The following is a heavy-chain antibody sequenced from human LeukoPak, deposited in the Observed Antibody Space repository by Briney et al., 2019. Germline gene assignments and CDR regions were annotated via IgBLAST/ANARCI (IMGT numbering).Heavy chain of an antibody. CDR3: ASPEYSSSWSYGMDV. V-gene: IGHV1-24*01. J-gene: IGHJ6*02. CDR2: FDPEDGGT. CDR1: GYTLTELS. Sequence: GASVKVSCKVSGYTLTELSMHWVRQAPGKGLEWMGGFDPEDGGTIYAQKFQGRVTMTEDTSTDTAYMELSSLRSEDTAVYYCASPEYSSSWSYGMDVWGQGTLVTVSS. D-gene: IGHD6-13*01.